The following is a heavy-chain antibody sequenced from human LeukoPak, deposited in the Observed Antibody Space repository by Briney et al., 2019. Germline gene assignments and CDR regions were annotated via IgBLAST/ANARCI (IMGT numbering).Heavy chain of an antibody. D-gene: IGHD2-15*01. CDR1: GFTFRNHG. V-gene: IGHV3-30*03. CDR2: TSTDEISQ. J-gene: IGHJ4*02. CDR3: AAFIATKLDY. Sequence: GGSLRLSCAYSGFTFRNHGMHWVRQAPGKGLEWVAVTSTDEISQSYAGSVKGRFIISRDNSKSTVILQMNTLRTEDTAVYFCAAFIATKLDYWGQGILVSVYS.